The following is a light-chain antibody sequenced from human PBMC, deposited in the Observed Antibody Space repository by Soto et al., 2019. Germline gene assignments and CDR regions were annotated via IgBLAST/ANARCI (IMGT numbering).Light chain of an antibody. V-gene: IGKV3-15*01. J-gene: IGKJ2*01. CDR2: GAS. CDR1: QTVSSN. Sequence: EIVMTQSPATLSVSPGARATLSCRASQTVSSNLAWYQQKRGQAPRLFIYGASTRATGIPARFSGSGSGTDFTLTISSLQSEDFAVYYCQQYNNWPYTFGQGTKLEIK. CDR3: QQYNNWPYT.